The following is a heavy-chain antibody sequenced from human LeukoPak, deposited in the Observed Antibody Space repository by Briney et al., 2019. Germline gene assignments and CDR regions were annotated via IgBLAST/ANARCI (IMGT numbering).Heavy chain of an antibody. Sequence: GGSLRLSCAASGFTFSSYSMDWVRQAPGKGLEWVSYISSSSSSIYYADSVKGRFTISRDNAKNSLYLQMNSLRAEDTAVYYCARDACSSTSCYFDYWGQGTLVTVSS. CDR3: ARDACSSTSCYFDY. J-gene: IGHJ4*02. V-gene: IGHV3-48*01. CDR2: ISSSSSSI. CDR1: GFTFSSYS. D-gene: IGHD2-2*01.